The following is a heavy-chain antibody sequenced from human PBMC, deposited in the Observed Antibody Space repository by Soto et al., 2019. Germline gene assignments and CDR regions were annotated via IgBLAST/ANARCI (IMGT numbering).Heavy chain of an antibody. J-gene: IGHJ3*02. CDR3: AHRRDMPKKGPAAFDI. CDR1: GFSLSTSGVG. D-gene: IGHD3-16*01. Sequence: PTLVNPTQTLTLTCTFSGFSLSTSGVGVGWIRQPPGKALEWLALIYWNDDKRYSPSLKSRLTITKDTSKNQVVLTMTNMDPVDTATYYCAHRRDMPKKGPAAFDIWGQGTMVTVSS. V-gene: IGHV2-5*01. CDR2: IYWNDDK.